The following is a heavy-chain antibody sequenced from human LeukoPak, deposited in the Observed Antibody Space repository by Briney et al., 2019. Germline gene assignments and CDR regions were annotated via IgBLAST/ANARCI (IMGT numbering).Heavy chain of an antibody. Sequence: QPGGSLRLSCAPSGFTFDHHSMHWVRQPPGKGLEWVSLITWDSSRTHYSGSVEGRFTISRDNSKSSLYLQMDSLRTEDTALYYCAKNNAGGDYYHRWGQGTLVTVS. CDR2: ITWDSSRT. V-gene: IGHV3-43*01. CDR1: GFTFDHHS. J-gene: IGHJ4*02. D-gene: IGHD2-21*01. CDR3: AKNNAGGDYYHR.